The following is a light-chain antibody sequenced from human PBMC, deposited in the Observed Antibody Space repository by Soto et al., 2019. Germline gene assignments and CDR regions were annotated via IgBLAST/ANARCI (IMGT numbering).Light chain of an antibody. CDR3: QQNYSNPFN. CDR2: AAS. CDR1: QGISNY. V-gene: IGKV1-27*01. J-gene: IGKJ5*01. Sequence: DIHMTQSPSSLSTSVGDRVTITCRASQGISNYLAWYQQKPGKVPKLPIYAASTLQSGVPSRFSGSGSGTDFAMNISSLKPEASAVYYCQQNYSNPFNFGKGTRLDI.